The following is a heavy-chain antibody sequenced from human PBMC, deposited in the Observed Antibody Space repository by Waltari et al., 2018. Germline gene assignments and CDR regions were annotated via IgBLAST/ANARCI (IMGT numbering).Heavy chain of an antibody. CDR1: GYTFTGYY. CDR2: INPNSGGT. Sequence: QVQLVQSGAEVKKPGASVKVSCKASGYTFTGYYMHWVRQAPGQGLEWMGWINPNSGGTNYAQKFQGRVTMTRDTSISTAYMELSRLRSDDTAVYYCARGGAYYYDSSGRSLDYWGQGTLVTVSS. CDR3: ARGGAYYYDSSGRSLDY. D-gene: IGHD3-22*01. V-gene: IGHV1-2*02. J-gene: IGHJ4*02.